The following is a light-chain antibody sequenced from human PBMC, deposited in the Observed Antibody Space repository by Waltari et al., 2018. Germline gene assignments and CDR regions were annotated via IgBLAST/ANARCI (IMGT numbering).Light chain of an antibody. Sequence: EIVLTQSPATLSLSPGERATLPCRASQSVSSYLAWYQQKPGQAPRLLIYDASNRATGIPARFSGSGSGTDFTLTISSLEPEDFAVYYCQQRSNWPSFTFGPGTKVDIK. CDR1: QSVSSY. V-gene: IGKV3-11*01. CDR2: DAS. CDR3: QQRSNWPSFT. J-gene: IGKJ3*01.